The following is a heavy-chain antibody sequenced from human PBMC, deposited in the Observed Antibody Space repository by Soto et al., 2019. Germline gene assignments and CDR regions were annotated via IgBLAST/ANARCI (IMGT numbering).Heavy chain of an antibody. CDR1: GGSISSYY. J-gene: IGHJ5*02. CDR3: ARDNTARHNGFDP. Sequence: QVQLQESGPGLVNPSETLSLSCTVSGGSISSYYWSWIRQPAGKGLEWIGRIFTSGSTNYNPSLKSRVTMSVDTSKNQFSLRLSSVTAADTAVYYCARDNTARHNGFDPWGQGIQVTVSS. CDR2: IFTSGST. V-gene: IGHV4-4*07. D-gene: IGHD2-2*02.